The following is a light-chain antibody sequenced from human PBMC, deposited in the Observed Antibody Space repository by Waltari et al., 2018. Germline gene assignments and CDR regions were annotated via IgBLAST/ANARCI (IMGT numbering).Light chain of an antibody. Sequence: QSVLTQPPSVSGAPSQRVTIPCSGSISNIGNNTVNWYHQLPGKAPNPLIYYNDLLPSGVSDRFSGSKSGTSASLAISGLQSEDEADYYCATWDDSLNAYVFGTGTKVTVL. CDR3: ATWDDSLNAYV. CDR1: ISNIGNNT. J-gene: IGLJ1*01. CDR2: YND. V-gene: IGLV1-36*01.